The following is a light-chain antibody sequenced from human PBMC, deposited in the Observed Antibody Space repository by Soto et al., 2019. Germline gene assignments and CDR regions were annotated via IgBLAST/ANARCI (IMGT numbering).Light chain of an antibody. CDR3: QQHGTSPYT. CDR1: QSLRSSY. J-gene: IGKJ2*01. CDR2: GAS. V-gene: IGKV3-20*01. Sequence: EVVLTLSPNTLSLNPGERATLSCWASQSLRSSYLAWYQRKPGQAPRLLMFGASRRATGIPDRFNGSGSGTDFILTISRLEPEDVAVYYCQQHGTSPYTFGQR.